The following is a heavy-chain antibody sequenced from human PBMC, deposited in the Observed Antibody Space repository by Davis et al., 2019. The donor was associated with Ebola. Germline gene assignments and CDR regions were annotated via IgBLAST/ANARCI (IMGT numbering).Heavy chain of an antibody. CDR1: GFTFSSYA. CDR2: ISYDGSNK. J-gene: IGHJ4*02. V-gene: IGHV3-30-3*01. CDR3: ASSADIVATIEY. Sequence: PGGSLRLSCAASGFTFSSYAMHWVRQAPGKGLEWVAVISYDGSNKYYADSVKGRFTISRDNSKNTLYLQMNSLRAEDTAVYYCASSADIVATIEYWGQGTLVTVSS. D-gene: IGHD5-12*01.